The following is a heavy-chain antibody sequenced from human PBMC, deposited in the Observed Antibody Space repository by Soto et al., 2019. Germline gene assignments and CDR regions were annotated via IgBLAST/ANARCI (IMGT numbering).Heavy chain of an antibody. J-gene: IGHJ5*02. V-gene: IGHV4-61*01. CDR1: GGSVSSGSYY. CDR2: IYYSGST. Sequence: PSETLSLTCTVSGGSVSSGSYYWSWIRQPPGKALEWIGYIYYSGSTNYKPSLKSRVTISVDMSKNQFSLRLSSVTAADTAVYYCARVPYYDSSRIWFDPWGQGTLVTVSS. CDR3: ARVPYYDSSRIWFDP. D-gene: IGHD3-22*01.